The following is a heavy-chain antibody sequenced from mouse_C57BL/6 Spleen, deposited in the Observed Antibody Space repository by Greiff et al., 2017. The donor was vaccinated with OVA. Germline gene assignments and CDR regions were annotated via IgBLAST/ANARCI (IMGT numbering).Heavy chain of an antibody. V-gene: IGHV1-82*01. CDR1: GYAFSSSW. Sequence: VKLMESGPELVKPGASVKISCKASGYAFSSSWMNWVKQRPGKGLEWIGRIYPGDGDTNYNGKFKGKATLTADKSSSTAYMQLSSLTSEDSAVYFCARIPDLLWYAMDYWGQGTSVTVSS. D-gene: IGHD2-1*01. CDR3: ARIPDLLWYAMDY. J-gene: IGHJ4*01. CDR2: IYPGDGDT.